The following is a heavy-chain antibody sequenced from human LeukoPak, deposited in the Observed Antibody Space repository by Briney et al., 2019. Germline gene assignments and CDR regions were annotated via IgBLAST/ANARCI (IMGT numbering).Heavy chain of an antibody. V-gene: IGHV4-4*07. CDR2: IYTSGST. CDR1: GGSISSYY. CDR3: ARDYYDSSGYYHPLDY. J-gene: IGHJ4*02. D-gene: IGHD3-22*01. Sequence: SETLSLTCTVSGGSISSYYWSWIRQPAGKGLEWIGRIYTSGSTNYNPSLKSRVTMSVDTSKNQFSLKLSSVTAADTAVYYCARDYYDSSGYYHPLDYWGQGTLVTASS.